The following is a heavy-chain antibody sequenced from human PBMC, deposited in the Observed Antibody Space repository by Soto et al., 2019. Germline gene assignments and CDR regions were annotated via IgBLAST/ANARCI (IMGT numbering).Heavy chain of an antibody. CDR2: IYYSGST. J-gene: IGHJ4*02. V-gene: IGHV4-59*01. Sequence: PSETLSLTCTVSGGSISSYYWSWIRQPPGKGLEWIGYIYYSGSTNYNPSLKSRVTISVDTSKNRFSLKLSSVTAADTAVYYCARVDSSGYYYVFDYWGQGTLVTVSS. CDR3: ARVDSSGYYYVFDY. CDR1: GGSISSYY. D-gene: IGHD3-22*01.